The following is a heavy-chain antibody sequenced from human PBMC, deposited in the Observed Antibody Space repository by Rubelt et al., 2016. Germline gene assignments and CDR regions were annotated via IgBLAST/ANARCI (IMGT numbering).Heavy chain of an antibody. Sequence: QVQLQESGPGLVKPSETLSLTCTVSGGSISSYYWSWIRQPPGKGLEWIGSIYYSGSTYYNPSLKSRVTISVDTSKNQFSLKLSSVTAADTAVYYCARDSYGYHYWGQGTLVTVSS. V-gene: IGHV4-59*12. CDR3: ARDSYGYHY. CDR1: GGSISSYY. D-gene: IGHD5-18*01. CDR2: IYYSGST. J-gene: IGHJ4*02.